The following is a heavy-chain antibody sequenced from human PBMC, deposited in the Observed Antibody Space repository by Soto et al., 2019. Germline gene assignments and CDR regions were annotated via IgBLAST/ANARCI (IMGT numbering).Heavy chain of an antibody. V-gene: IGHV4-30-4*01. D-gene: IGHD3-16*01. CDR3: VGRGFGAAGGAIDR. Sequence: QVQLQESGPGLVKPSQTLSLTCSVSGGSISSGDYYWSWIRQPPGKGLEWVGYIDYAGSTHYNPSLERRAIISVDPFKNHFSLKRGSGPAADRALYFCVGRGFGAAGGAIDRGGQGTLVTVSA. CDR2: IDYAGST. CDR1: GGSISSGDYY. J-gene: IGHJ4*02.